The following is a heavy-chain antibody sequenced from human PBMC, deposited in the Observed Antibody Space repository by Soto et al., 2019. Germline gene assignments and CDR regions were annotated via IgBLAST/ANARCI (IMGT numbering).Heavy chain of an antibody. D-gene: IGHD6-13*01. J-gene: IGHJ5*02. V-gene: IGHV1-2*04. CDR3: AREPAIAAAETEAWFDP. Sequence: ASVKVSCKASGRTFSSYAISWVRQAPGQRLEWMGWINPNSGGTNYAQKFQGWVTMTRDTSISTAYMELSRLRSDDTAVYYCAREPAIAAAETEAWFDPWGEGDLVNVCS. CDR2: INPNSGGT. CDR1: GRTFSSYA.